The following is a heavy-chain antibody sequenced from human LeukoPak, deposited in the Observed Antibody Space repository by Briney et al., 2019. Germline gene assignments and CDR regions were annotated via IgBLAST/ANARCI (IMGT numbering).Heavy chain of an antibody. J-gene: IGHJ4*02. CDR1: GYTFTGYY. V-gene: IGHV1-2*02. CDR2: ISPNSGAT. Sequence: GASVKVSCKASGYTFTGYYMHWVRQAPGQGLEWMGWISPNSGATNYAQKFQGRVTMTRDTSISTAYMELSRLRSDDTAVYYCAREVGHYSSGWLSSEYYFDYWGQGTPVTVSS. D-gene: IGHD6-19*01. CDR3: AREVGHYSSGWLSSEYYFDY.